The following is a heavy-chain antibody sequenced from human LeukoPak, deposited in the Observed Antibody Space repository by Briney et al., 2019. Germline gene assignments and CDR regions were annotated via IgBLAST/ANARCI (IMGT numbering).Heavy chain of an antibody. CDR3: ARGSAVGATESLGFDY. V-gene: IGHV1-2*02. J-gene: IGHJ4*02. D-gene: IGHD1-26*01. CDR1: GYTFTDYY. CDR2: INPNSADT. Sequence: ASVKVSCKASGYTFTDYYMHWVRQAPGQGLEWMGWINPNSADTHYAQKFLGRVTMTRDTSISTAYMELSRLRSDDTAVYYCARGSAVGATESLGFDYWGQGNPVTVSS.